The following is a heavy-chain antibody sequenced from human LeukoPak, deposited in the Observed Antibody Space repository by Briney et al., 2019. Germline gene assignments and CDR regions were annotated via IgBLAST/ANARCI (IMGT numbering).Heavy chain of an antibody. J-gene: IGHJ4*02. D-gene: IGHD6-19*01. CDR1: GGSISSYY. CDR3: AGGQYSSGWQEGYYFDY. Sequence: SETLSLTCTVSGGSISSYYWSWIRQPPGKGLEWIGYIYYSGSTNYNPSLKSRVTISVDTSKNQFSLKLSSVTAADTAVYYCAGGQYSSGWQEGYYFDYWGQGTLVTVSS. CDR2: IYYSGST. V-gene: IGHV4-59*01.